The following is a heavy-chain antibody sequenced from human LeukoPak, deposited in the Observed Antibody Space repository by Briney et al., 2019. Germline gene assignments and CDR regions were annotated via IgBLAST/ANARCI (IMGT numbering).Heavy chain of an antibody. V-gene: IGHV4-39*01. Sequence: SETLSLTCTASGGSISSSPYYWGWIRQPPGKGLEWIGTIYYRGSTYSNPSLNSRVTISLDTSKNQFSLRLRSVTAADTALYYCARHYLSDGILSTFDPWGQGTLVTVSS. CDR3: ARHYLSDGILSTFDP. D-gene: IGHD2-2*01. CDR1: GGSISSSPYY. J-gene: IGHJ5*02. CDR2: IYYRGST.